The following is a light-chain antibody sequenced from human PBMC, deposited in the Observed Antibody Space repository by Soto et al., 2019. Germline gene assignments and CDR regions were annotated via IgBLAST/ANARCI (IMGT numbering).Light chain of an antibody. Sequence: EIVLTQSPGTLSLSQGERATLSCRASQSVSRSYLAWYQQKLGQPPRLLIYGASNRATGIPDRCSGSGSGTDFTLTIARLEPEAFAVYYCQQYATSPPTVGGGTEVEIK. J-gene: IGKJ4*01. CDR1: QSVSRSY. CDR2: GAS. V-gene: IGKV3-20*01. CDR3: QQYATSPPT.